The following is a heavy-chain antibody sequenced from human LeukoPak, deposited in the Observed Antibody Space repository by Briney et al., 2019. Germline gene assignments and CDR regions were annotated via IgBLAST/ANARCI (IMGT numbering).Heavy chain of an antibody. D-gene: IGHD2-15*01. CDR3: ATVPYCSGGACYAYFNY. V-gene: IGHV4-59*12. J-gene: IGHJ4*02. CDR1: DDSISDYY. Sequence: MSSETLSLTCTVSDDSISDYYRGWIRQPPGKGLEWIGYFHNSGTSTYNPSLQSRVTISIDTSKNQFFLNLSSVTAADTAVYYCATVPYCSGGACYAYFNYWGLGNQVTVSS. CDR2: FHNSGTS.